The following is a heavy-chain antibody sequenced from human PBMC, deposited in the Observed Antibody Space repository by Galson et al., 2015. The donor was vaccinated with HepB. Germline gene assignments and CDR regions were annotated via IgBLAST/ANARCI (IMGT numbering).Heavy chain of an antibody. J-gene: IGHJ6*02. CDR1: GYTFTSYY. Sequence: SVKVSCKASGYTFTSYYMHWVRQAPGQGLEWMGIINPSGGSTSYAQKFQGRVTMTRDTSTSTVYMELSSLRSEDTAVYYCARDPYYEEQLGGGYYYYGMDVWGQGTTVTVSS. V-gene: IGHV1-46*01. D-gene: IGHD6-6*01. CDR2: INPSGGST. CDR3: ARDPYYEEQLGGGYYYYGMDV.